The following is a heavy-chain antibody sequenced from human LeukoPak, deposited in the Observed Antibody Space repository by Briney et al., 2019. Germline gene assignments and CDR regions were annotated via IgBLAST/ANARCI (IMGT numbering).Heavy chain of an antibody. CDR3: AGVGPGKDAFDI. Sequence: GGSLRLSCAASGFTFSDAWMTWVRQAPGKGLEWVANINQDGSEKYYVDSVKGRFTISRDNSKNTLYLQMNSLRAEDTAVYYCAGVGPGKDAFDIWGQGTMVTVSS. V-gene: IGHV3-7*01. CDR2: INQDGSEK. J-gene: IGHJ3*02. CDR1: GFTFSDAW.